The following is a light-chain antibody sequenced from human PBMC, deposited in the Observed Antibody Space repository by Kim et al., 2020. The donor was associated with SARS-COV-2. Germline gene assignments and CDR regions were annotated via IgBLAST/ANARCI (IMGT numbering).Light chain of an antibody. CDR1: AGAITSGYY. Sequence: GTVTPPCASSAGAITSGYYPHWCQQKPGQAPRTLIYKTTKKHSWAPARFSGSLLGGKAALTLSGVQTEDEADYYCQLWHGDTWVFGGGTQLTVL. V-gene: IGLV7-43*01. CDR2: KTT. CDR3: QLWHGDTWV. J-gene: IGLJ3*02.